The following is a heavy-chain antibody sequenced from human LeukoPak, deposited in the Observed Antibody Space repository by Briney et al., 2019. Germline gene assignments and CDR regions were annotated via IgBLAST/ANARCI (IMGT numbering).Heavy chain of an antibody. CDR3: AANYGSGSYYKAPVDYYYYYGMDV. Sequence: GGSLRLSCAASGFTFSDYYMSWIRQAPGKGLEWVSSISSSSSYIYYADSVKGRFTISRDNAKNSLYLQMNSLRAEDTAVYYCAANYGSGSYYKAPVDYYYYYGMDVWGQGTTVTVSS. D-gene: IGHD3-10*01. V-gene: IGHV3-11*06. J-gene: IGHJ6*02. CDR1: GFTFSDYY. CDR2: ISSSSSYI.